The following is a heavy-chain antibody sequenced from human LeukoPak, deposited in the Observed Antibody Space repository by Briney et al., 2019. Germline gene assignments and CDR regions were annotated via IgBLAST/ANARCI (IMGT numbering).Heavy chain of an antibody. CDR3: ARVGRELPSGYYYYYYMDV. Sequence: SETLSLTCAVYGGSFSSYYWSWIRQPPGKGLEWIGYIYYSGSTNYNPSLKSRVTISVDTSKNQFSLKLSSVTAADTAVYYCARVGRELPSGYYYYYYMDVWGKGTTVTISS. V-gene: IGHV4-59*01. D-gene: IGHD1-26*01. CDR1: GGSFSSYY. J-gene: IGHJ6*03. CDR2: IYYSGST.